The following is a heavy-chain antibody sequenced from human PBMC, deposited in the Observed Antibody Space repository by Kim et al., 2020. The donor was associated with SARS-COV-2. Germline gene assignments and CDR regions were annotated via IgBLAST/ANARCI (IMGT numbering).Heavy chain of an antibody. D-gene: IGHD5-12*01. Sequence: EDGEYVKGRITISRDASKTSMYLHMNSLKTGDTAIYYCTRGGGSGYTFDYWGQGTLVTVSS. J-gene: IGHJ4*02. V-gene: IGHV3-72*01. CDR3: TRGGGSGYTFDY.